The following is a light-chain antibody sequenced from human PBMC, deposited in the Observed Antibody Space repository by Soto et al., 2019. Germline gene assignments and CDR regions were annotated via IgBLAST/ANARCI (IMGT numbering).Light chain of an antibody. V-gene: IGLV2-14*01. CDR3: CSYAGSYTYVV. Sequence: QSALTQPASVSGSPGQSITISCTGSSSDVGGYNYVSWYQQHPGKAPKLIISEVSNRPSGVSTRFSGSKSGNTASLTISGLQAEDEADYYCCSYAGSYTYVVFGGGTKLTVL. CDR1: SSDVGGYNY. J-gene: IGLJ2*01. CDR2: EVS.